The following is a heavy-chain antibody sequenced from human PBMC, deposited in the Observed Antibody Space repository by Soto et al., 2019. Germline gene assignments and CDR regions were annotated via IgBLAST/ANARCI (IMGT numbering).Heavy chain of an antibody. D-gene: IGHD1-20*01. Sequence: QVQLQESGPGLVKPSQTLSLTCTVSGGSISSSDDFWTWIRQPPGKGLEWIGYIYYSGSTYYNPSLKSRLTMSVDTSKNQFSLKMSSVTAADTAVYYCARYRAKWKDYYYYGMDVWGQGTTVTVSS. CDR3: ARYRAKWKDYYYYGMDV. CDR1: GGSISSSDDF. J-gene: IGHJ6*02. V-gene: IGHV4-30-4*01. CDR2: IYYSGST.